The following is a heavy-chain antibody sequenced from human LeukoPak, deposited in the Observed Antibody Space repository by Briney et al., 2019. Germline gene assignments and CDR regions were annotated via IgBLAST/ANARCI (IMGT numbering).Heavy chain of an antibody. CDR2: TYYSGST. J-gene: IGHJ3*02. CDR1: GGSISSSSYY. CDR3: ARDHDDSSGYYYWYAFDI. V-gene: IGHV4-39*07. D-gene: IGHD3-22*01. Sequence: SETLSLTCTVSGGSISSSSYYWGWIRQPPGKGLEWIGSTYYSGSTYYNPSLKSRVTISVDTSKNQFSLRLSSVTAADTAVYYCARDHDDSSGYYYWYAFDIWGQGTMVTVSS.